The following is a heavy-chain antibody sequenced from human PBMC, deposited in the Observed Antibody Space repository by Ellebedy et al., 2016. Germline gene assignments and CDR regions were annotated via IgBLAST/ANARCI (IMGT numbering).Heavy chain of an antibody. Sequence: SETLSLXXAVYGGSFSGYYWSWIRQPPGKGLEWIGYIYYSGSTNYNPSLKSRVTISVDTSKNQFSLKLSSVTAADTAVYYCARMDYYGSGSYYSHFDYWGQGTLVTVSS. D-gene: IGHD3-10*01. CDR3: ARMDYYGSGSYYSHFDY. CDR2: IYYSGST. CDR1: GGSFSGYY. J-gene: IGHJ4*02. V-gene: IGHV4-59*01.